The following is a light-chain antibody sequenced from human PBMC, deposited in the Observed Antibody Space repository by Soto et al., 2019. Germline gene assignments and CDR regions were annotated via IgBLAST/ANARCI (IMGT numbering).Light chain of an antibody. CDR1: SSDVGGYEY. Sequence: SVLTQPASVSGSPGRSIAISCTGTSSDVGGYEYVSWYQQHPDKAPKIMIYDVSNRPSGVSNRFSGSKSGNTASLTISGLQAEDEADYYCSSYTSSSTYVFGTGTKVTVL. CDR3: SSYTSSSTYV. V-gene: IGLV2-14*01. J-gene: IGLJ1*01. CDR2: DVS.